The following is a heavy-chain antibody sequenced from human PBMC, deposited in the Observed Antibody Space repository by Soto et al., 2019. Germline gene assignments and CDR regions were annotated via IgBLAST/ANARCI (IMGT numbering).Heavy chain of an antibody. D-gene: IGHD3-22*01. Sequence: ASVKVSCKTSGYSFTSYFMHWVRQAPGQGLEWMGIINPSGGSTDYAQKLQGRVSMTRDRSTSTVHMELSSLRSDDTVMYYCAREYGNYDSSSYYAYWGQGTLVTVSS. CDR3: AREYGNYDSSSYYAY. J-gene: IGHJ4*02. CDR1: GYSFTSYF. V-gene: IGHV1-46*01. CDR2: INPSGGST.